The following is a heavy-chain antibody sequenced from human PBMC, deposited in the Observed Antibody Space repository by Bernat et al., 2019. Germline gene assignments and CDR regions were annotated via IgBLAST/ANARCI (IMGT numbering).Heavy chain of an antibody. J-gene: IGHJ4*02. CDR3: AKEGHSRGYGAYFDS. V-gene: IGHV3-30*18. D-gene: IGHD1-26*01. CDR2: VSSDGHTK. CDR1: GFTFSTYG. Sequence: QVQLVESGGGVVQPGRSLRLSCAASGFTFSTYGMQWVRQAPGKGLEWVAVVSSDGHTKYYLDSVKGRFTLSRDNSKNTVYLQMNSFRPEDSAVYYCAKEGHSRGYGAYFDSWGQGTLVNVSS.